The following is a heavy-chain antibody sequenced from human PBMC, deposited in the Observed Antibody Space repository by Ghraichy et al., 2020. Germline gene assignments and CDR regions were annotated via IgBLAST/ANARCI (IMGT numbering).Heavy chain of an antibody. J-gene: IGHJ4*02. CDR1: GFTFSSYA. V-gene: IGHV3-64D*06. Sequence: LSLTCSASGFTFSSYAMHWVRQAPGKGLEYVSAISSNGGSTYYADSVKGRFTISRDNSKNTLYLQMSSLRAEDTAVYYCVKAKGLLWFGEFIFDYWGQGTLVTVSS. D-gene: IGHD3-10*01. CDR2: ISSNGGST. CDR3: VKAKGLLWFGEFIFDY.